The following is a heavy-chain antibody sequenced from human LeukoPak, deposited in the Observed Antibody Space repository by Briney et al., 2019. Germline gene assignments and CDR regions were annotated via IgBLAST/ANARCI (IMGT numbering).Heavy chain of an antibody. Sequence: KTSETLSLTCAVYGGSFSGYYWSWIRQPPGKGLEWIGEINHSGSTNYNPSLKSRVTISVDTSKNQFSLKLSSVTAADTAVYYCARGIPQKDWGQGTLVTVSS. J-gene: IGHJ4*02. V-gene: IGHV4-34*01. CDR1: GGSFSGYY. D-gene: IGHD2-2*02. CDR3: ARGIPQKD. CDR2: INHSGST.